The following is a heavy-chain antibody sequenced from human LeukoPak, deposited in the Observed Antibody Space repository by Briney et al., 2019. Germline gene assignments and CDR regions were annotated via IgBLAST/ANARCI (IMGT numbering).Heavy chain of an antibody. J-gene: IGHJ3*02. V-gene: IGHV1-2*02. CDR2: INPNSGGT. CDR3: ARVYGTQWLVRLGVRLAFDI. D-gene: IGHD6-19*01. Sequence: EASVKVSCKASGYTFTGYYMHWVRQAPGQGLEWMGWINPNSGGTNYAQKFQGRVTMTRDTSISTAYMELSRLRSDDTAVYYCARVYGTQWLVRLGVRLAFDIWGQGTMVTVSS. CDR1: GYTFTGYY.